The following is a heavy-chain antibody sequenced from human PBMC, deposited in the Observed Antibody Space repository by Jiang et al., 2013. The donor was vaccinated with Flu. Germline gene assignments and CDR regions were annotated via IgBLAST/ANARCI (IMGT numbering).Heavy chain of an antibody. CDR2: IYPGDSDT. D-gene: IGHD1-26*01. Sequence: GAEVKKPGESLKISCKGSEYSFTNYWIGWVRQMPGKGLEWMGIIYPGDSDTRYSPSFQGQVTISADKSISTAYLQWSGLKASDSAMYYCARHSSSGSKWDLFFDYWGQGTLVTASS. V-gene: IGHV5-51*01. CDR3: ARHSSSGSKWDLFFDY. J-gene: IGHJ4*02. CDR1: EYSFTNYW.